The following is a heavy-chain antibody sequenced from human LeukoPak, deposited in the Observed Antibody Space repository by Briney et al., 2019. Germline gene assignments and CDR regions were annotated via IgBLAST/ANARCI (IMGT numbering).Heavy chain of an antibody. CDR3: AREYNWNYGRFDP. Sequence: GGSLRLSCAASGFTFSAFWMHWVRQAPGKGLEWVSYISSSSSTIYYADSVKGRFTISRDNAKNSLYLQMNSLRAEDTAVYYCAREYNWNYGRFDPWGQGTLVTVSS. V-gene: IGHV3-48*01. J-gene: IGHJ5*02. D-gene: IGHD1-7*01. CDR2: ISSSSSTI. CDR1: GFTFSAFW.